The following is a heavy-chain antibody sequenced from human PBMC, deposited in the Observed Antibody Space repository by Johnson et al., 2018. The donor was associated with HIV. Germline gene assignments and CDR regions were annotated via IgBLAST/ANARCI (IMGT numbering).Heavy chain of an antibody. CDR3: ANFYTDNTLGLFGAFDI. Sequence: VQLVESGGGLVQPGGSLRLSCAASGFTFSSYEMNWVRQAPGKGLEWVSYISSSGSTIYYADSVKGRFTISRDNAKNSLYLQMNSLRDEDTAVYYCANFYTDNTLGLFGAFDIWGQGTMVTVSS. D-gene: IGHD1-1*01. CDR2: ISSSGSTI. CDR1: GFTFSSYE. J-gene: IGHJ3*02. V-gene: IGHV3-48*03.